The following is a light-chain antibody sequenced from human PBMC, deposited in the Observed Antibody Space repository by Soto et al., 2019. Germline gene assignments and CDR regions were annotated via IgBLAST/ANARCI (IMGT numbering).Light chain of an antibody. CDR3: CSYAGTYTFVV. CDR1: SHDVGGYDY. V-gene: IGLV2-11*01. J-gene: IGLJ2*01. CDR2: DVI. Sequence: QSAPNQPRSVSGSPGQSVTISCTGTSHDVGGYDYVSWYQQSPGKAPKLIIYDVIERPSGVPDRFSGSKSGNTASLTISGVQAEDEGDYYCCSYAGTYTFVVFGGGTKLTVL.